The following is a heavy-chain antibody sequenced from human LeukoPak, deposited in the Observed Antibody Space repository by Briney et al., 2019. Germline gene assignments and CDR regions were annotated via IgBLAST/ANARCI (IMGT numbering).Heavy chain of an antibody. Sequence: GGSLRLSCAASGFTFGSYVMNWVRQAPGKGLEWVAIISYDGSNTYYADSVKGRFTISRDNSQNTLYLQMNSLRPEDTAVFYCARLGYYDSSGYYPYYFDSWGQGTWSPSPQ. D-gene: IGHD3-22*01. CDR2: ISYDGSNT. CDR1: GFTFGSYV. J-gene: IGHJ4*02. CDR3: ARLGYYDSSGYYPYYFDS. V-gene: IGHV3-30*04.